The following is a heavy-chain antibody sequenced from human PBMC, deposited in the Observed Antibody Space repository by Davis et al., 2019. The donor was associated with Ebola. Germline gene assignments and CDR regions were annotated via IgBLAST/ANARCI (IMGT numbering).Heavy chain of an antibody. CDR1: GYTFTSYY. CDR2: INPSGGST. V-gene: IGHV1-46*01. CDR3: AGVTAMVTRWFDP. Sequence: ASVKVSCKASGYTFTSYYMHWVRQAPGQGLEWMGIINPSGGSTSYAQKFQGRVTMTRTTSISTAYMELSSLRSEDTAVYYCAGVTAMVTRWFDPWGQGTLVTVSS. J-gene: IGHJ5*02. D-gene: IGHD5-18*01.